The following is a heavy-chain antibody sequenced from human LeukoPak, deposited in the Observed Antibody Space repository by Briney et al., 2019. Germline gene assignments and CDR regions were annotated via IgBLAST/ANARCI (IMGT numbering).Heavy chain of an antibody. J-gene: IGHJ4*02. CDR1: CDSLTSSVHY. CDR2: IRNSRST. V-gene: IGHV4-39*01. Sequence: PSETLSLTCSVSCDSLTSSVHYWGWIRQPRGKILQWIGLIRNSRSTYYNSSLKRRFPISIDTSKNVFTLTLSSVTAADMAVFYCARRAREGYPHFDYWGQGTLVTVSS. D-gene: IGHD5-24*01. CDR3: ARRAREGYPHFDY.